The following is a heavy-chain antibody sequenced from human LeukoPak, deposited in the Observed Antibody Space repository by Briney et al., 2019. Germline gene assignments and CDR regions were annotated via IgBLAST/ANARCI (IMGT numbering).Heavy chain of an antibody. CDR1: GFTFSSYA. CDR3: ARGGGGYCSSTSCFDY. D-gene: IGHD2-2*01. Sequence: GGSLRLSCAASGFTFSSYAMSWVRQAPGKGLEWVSYISSSSSTIYYADSVKGRFTISRDSAKNSLYLQMNSLRAEDTAVCYCARGGGGYCSSTSCFDYWGQGTLVTVSS. J-gene: IGHJ4*02. V-gene: IGHV3-48*01. CDR2: ISSSSSTI.